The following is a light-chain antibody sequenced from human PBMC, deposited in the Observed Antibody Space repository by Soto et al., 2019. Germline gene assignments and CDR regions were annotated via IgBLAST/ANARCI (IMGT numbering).Light chain of an antibody. CDR1: ISNLGGSDY. J-gene: IGLJ1*01. Sequence: QSALTQPASVSGSPGQSITISCTGSISNLGGSDYVSWYQQHPGKAPKLMIYEVSNRPSGVSNRFSGSKSGNTASLTISGLQAEYEADYYCSSYTNSSPYVFGTGTKVTVL. CDR2: EVS. CDR3: SSYTNSSPYV. V-gene: IGLV2-14*01.